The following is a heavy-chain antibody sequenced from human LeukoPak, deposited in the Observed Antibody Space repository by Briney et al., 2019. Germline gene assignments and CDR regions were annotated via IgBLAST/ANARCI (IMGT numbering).Heavy chain of an antibody. V-gene: IGHV3-74*01. CDR2: INSDGTTT. CDR1: GFTFSTYW. Sequence: PGGSLRLSCAASGFTFSTYWMHWVRQAPGKGLEWVSRINSDGTTTNYADSVKGRFTISRDNAKNTLYLQMNTLRVEDTAVYYCARAGWYPWDYWGQGTLVTVSS. CDR3: ARAGWYPWDY. J-gene: IGHJ4*02. D-gene: IGHD6-19*01.